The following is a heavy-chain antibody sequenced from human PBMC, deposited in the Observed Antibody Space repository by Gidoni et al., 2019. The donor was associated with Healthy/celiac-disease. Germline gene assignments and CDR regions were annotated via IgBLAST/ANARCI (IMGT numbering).Heavy chain of an antibody. CDR3: ARDLGYSYEGYYYYGMDV. CDR2: IYYSGST. D-gene: IGHD5-18*01. Sequence: QVQLQESGPGLVKPSETLSLTCTVSGGSISSYYWSWIRQPPGKGLEWIGYIYYSGSTNYNPSLKSRVTISVDTSKNQFSLKLSSVTAADTAVYYCARDLGYSYEGYYYYGMDVWGQGTTVTVSS. V-gene: IGHV4-59*01. CDR1: GGSISSYY. J-gene: IGHJ6*02.